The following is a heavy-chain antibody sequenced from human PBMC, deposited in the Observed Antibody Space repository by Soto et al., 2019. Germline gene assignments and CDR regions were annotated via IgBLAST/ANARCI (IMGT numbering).Heavy chain of an antibody. D-gene: IGHD5-18*01. Sequence: SETLSLTCTVSGGSISSGDYYWSWIRQPPGKGLEWIGYIYHSGSTYYNPSLKSRVTISVDTSKNQFSLKLNSVTAADTAVYYCARSGYSYGPNPLLYWGQGTLVTVS. J-gene: IGHJ4*02. CDR3: ARSGYSYGPNPLLY. CDR1: GGSISSGDYY. CDR2: IYHSGST. V-gene: IGHV4-30-4*01.